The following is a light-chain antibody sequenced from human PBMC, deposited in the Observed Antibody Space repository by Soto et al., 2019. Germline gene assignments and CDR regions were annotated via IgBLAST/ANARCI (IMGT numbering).Light chain of an antibody. CDR1: QDISNY. CDR2: DAS. Sequence: DIQMTQSPSPLSASVGDRVTITCQASQDISNYLNWYQQKPGKAPKLLIYDASNLETWVPLRFSGSGSGTDFTFTISSLQPEDTATYYCQQYDNLVTFGGGTKVDIK. J-gene: IGKJ4*01. CDR3: QQYDNLVT. V-gene: IGKV1-33*01.